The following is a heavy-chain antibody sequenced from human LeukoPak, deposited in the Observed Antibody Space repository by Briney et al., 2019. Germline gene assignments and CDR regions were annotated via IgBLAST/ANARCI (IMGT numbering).Heavy chain of an antibody. CDR2: IYTSGST. J-gene: IGHJ4*02. CDR3: ARAGDTAMVH. D-gene: IGHD5-18*01. V-gene: IGHV4-61*02. Sequence: SETLSLTCTVSGGSISSGSYDWSWIRQPAGKGLEWIGRIYTSGSTNYNPSLKSRVTISVDTSKNQFSLKLSSVTAADTAVYYCARAGDTAMVHWGQGTLVTVSS. CDR1: GGSISSGSYD.